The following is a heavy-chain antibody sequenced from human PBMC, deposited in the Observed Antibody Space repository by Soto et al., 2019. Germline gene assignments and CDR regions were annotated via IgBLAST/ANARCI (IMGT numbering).Heavy chain of an antibody. V-gene: IGHV1-18*01. CDR2: ISTYSGDT. J-gene: IGHJ5*02. CDR1: GYTFFTYD. D-gene: IGHD5-12*01. CDR3: ARHHGPTTSENWFDP. Sequence: ASVKVSCKASGYTFFTYDISWVRQAPGHGLEWMGWISTYSGDTKYAQKFQGRVTMTTDTSTTTAYLELRSLRSDDTAVYYCARHHGPTTSENWFDPWGQGTLVTVSS.